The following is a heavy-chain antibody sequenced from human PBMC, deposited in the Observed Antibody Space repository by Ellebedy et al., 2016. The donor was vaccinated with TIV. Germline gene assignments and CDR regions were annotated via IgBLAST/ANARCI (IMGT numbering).Heavy chain of an antibody. V-gene: IGHV1-69*13. D-gene: IGHD1-26*01. CDR1: GGTFSSYA. Sequence: SVKVSXXASGGTFSSYAISWVRQAPGQGLEWMGRIIPIFGTANYAQKFQGRVTITADESTSTAYMELSSLRSEDTAVYYCARDQMGAYPGIDYWGQGTLVTVSS. CDR2: IIPIFGTA. CDR3: ARDQMGAYPGIDY. J-gene: IGHJ4*02.